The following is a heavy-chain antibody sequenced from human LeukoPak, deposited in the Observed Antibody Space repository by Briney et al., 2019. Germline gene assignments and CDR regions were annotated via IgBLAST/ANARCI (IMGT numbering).Heavy chain of an antibody. CDR1: GFTFSSYA. J-gene: IGHJ4*02. CDR3: AKYTAMTPLVPGESDY. V-gene: IGHV3-23*01. Sequence: QAGGSLRFSCAASGFTFSSYAMSWVRQAPGKGLEWVSAISGSGGSTYYADSVKGRFTISRDNSKNTLYLQMNSLRAEDTAVYYCAKYTAMTPLVPGESDYWGQGTLVTVSS. D-gene: IGHD5-18*01. CDR2: ISGSGGST.